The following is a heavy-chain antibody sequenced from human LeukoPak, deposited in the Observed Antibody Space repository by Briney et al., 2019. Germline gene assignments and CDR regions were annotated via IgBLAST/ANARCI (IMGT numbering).Heavy chain of an antibody. CDR1: GFTFIEYD. CDR3: AGGGIQVSGIDEFGY. CDR2: IGISGDT. Sequence: GRSLRLSCAASGFTFIEYDMHWVRQALGKGLEWVWAIGISGDTHYSASVKGRFTISRENAEGSLYLQMNSLRAEDTAVYYCAGGGIQVSGIDEFGYWGQGTLVTVSS. D-gene: IGHD6-19*01. V-gene: IGHV3-13*01. J-gene: IGHJ4*02.